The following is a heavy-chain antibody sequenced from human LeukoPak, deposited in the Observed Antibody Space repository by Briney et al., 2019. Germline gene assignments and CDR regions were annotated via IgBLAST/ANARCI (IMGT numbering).Heavy chain of an antibody. Sequence: SETLSLTCAVYGGSFSGYYWSWIRQPPGKGLEWIGEINHSGSTSYNPSLKSRVTISIDTSKNQSSLKLSSVTAADTAVYYCARVGSEYSSSWYGNWFDPWGQGTLVTVSS. V-gene: IGHV4-34*01. CDR3: ARVGSEYSSSWYGNWFDP. D-gene: IGHD6-13*01. CDR1: GGSFSGYY. J-gene: IGHJ5*02. CDR2: INHSGST.